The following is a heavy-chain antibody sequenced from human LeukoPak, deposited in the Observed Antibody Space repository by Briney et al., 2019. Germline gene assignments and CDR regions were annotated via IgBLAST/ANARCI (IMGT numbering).Heavy chain of an antibody. CDR2: IKQDGNEK. CDR1: GFTFSSYW. Sequence: TGGSLRLSCTASGFTFSSYWMNWVRQAPGKGLEWVANIKQDGNEKNYVDSVKGRFTISRDNAKNSLDLQMNSLRAEDTAVYYCAGGRTWITDSWGQGTLVTVSS. D-gene: IGHD2-2*03. J-gene: IGHJ4*02. V-gene: IGHV3-7*04. CDR3: AGGRTWITDS.